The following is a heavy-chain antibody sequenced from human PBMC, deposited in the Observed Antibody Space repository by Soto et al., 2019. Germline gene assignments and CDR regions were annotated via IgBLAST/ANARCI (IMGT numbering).Heavy chain of an antibody. CDR2: INHSGST. V-gene: IGHV4-34*01. Sequence: SETLSLTCAVYGGSLSGYYWSWIRQPPGKGLEWIGEINHSGSTNYNPSLKSRVTISVDTSKNQFSLKLSSVTAADTAVYYCARGLYSSGWYRNYYGMDVWGQGTTVTVSS. D-gene: IGHD6-19*01. CDR1: GGSLSGYY. J-gene: IGHJ6*02. CDR3: ARGLYSSGWYRNYYGMDV.